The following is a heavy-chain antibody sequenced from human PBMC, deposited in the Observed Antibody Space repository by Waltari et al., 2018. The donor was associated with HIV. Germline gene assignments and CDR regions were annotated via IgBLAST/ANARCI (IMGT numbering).Heavy chain of an antibody. CDR3: AKGRGSYRLNYFDH. CDR1: GSTLRASA. Sequence: EVHLLESGRGLVQPGGYLSLSCAASGSTLRASAMIWVRQAPGRGLEWVSGISDSGITYYTDSVKGRFTISRDNSKDTLYLQINSLRVEDAAIYYCAKGRGSYRLNYFDHWGRGTLVTVSS. CDR2: ISDSGIT. D-gene: IGHD3-16*02. J-gene: IGHJ4*02. V-gene: IGHV3-23*01.